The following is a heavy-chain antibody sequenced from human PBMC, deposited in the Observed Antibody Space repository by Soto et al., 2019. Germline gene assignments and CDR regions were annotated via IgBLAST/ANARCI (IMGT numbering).Heavy chain of an antibody. J-gene: IGHJ6*02. D-gene: IGHD1-1*01. CDR3: ARDKDRLQLGGNYYYILDV. Sequence: QVQLVQSGAEVKKPGSSVKVSCKTSGGTFSTSAISWVRQAPGQGLEWVGGIMPVFPTPDYAQNFQGRVTITADDSTATAYLELTTPGADDTAVYYCARDKDRLQLGGNYYYILDVWGQGTAITVSS. CDR2: IMPVFPTP. V-gene: IGHV1-69*12. CDR1: GGTFSTSA.